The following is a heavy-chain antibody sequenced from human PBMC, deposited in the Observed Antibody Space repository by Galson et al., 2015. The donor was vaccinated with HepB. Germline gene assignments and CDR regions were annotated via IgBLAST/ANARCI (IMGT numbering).Heavy chain of an antibody. Sequence: SLRLSCAASGFTFSSYWMSWVRQAPGKGLEWVANIKQDGSEKYYVDSVKGRFTISRDNAKNSLYLQMNSLRAEDTAVYYCARDSYSTLGYYYYYMDVWGKGTTVTVSS. CDR2: IKQDGSEK. CDR1: GFTFSSYW. CDR3: ARDSYSTLGYYYYYMDV. J-gene: IGHJ6*03. V-gene: IGHV3-7*01. D-gene: IGHD3-16*01.